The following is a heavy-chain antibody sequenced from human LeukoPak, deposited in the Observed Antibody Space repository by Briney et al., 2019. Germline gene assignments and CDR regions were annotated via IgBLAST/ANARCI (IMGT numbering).Heavy chain of an antibody. J-gene: IGHJ4*02. D-gene: IGHD2-2*01. CDR3: ARLSPAAVAPYFDY. Sequence: SETLSLTCTVSGGSISSYYWSWIRQPAGKGLEWIGRIYTSGSTNYNPSLKSRVTMSVDTSKNQFSLKLSSVTAADTAVYYCARLSPAAVAPYFDYWGQGTLVTVSS. V-gene: IGHV4-4*07. CDR2: IYTSGST. CDR1: GGSISSYY.